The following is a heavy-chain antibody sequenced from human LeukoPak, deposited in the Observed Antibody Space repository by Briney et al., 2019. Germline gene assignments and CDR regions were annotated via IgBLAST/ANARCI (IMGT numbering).Heavy chain of an antibody. J-gene: IGHJ3*02. CDR1: GGSISSYY. CDR3: ARASLSPYGILTGYYDAGAFDI. Sequence: SETLSLTCTVSGGSISSYYWSWIRQPPGKGLEWIGYIYYSGSTYYNPSLKSRVTISVDTFKNQFSLKLSSVTAADTAVFYCARASLSPYGILTGYYDAGAFDIWGQGTMVTVSS. CDR2: IYYSGST. D-gene: IGHD3-9*01. V-gene: IGHV4-59*12.